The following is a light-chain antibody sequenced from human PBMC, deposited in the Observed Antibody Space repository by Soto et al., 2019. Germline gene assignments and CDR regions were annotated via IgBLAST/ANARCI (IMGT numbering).Light chain of an antibody. CDR1: SSNIGSNS. Sequence: QSVLTQPPSASGTPGQRVTISCSGSSSNIGSNSVNWYQQLPGAAPKLLIYSNNQRPSGVPDRFSGSKSSTSASLAISGLQSEDEADYYCAAWDDSLNGREVFGTGTKVTVL. V-gene: IGLV1-44*01. J-gene: IGLJ1*01. CDR2: SNN. CDR3: AAWDDSLNGREV.